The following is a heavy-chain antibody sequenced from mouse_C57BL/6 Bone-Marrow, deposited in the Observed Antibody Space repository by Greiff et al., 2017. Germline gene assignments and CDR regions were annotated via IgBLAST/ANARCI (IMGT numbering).Heavy chain of an antibody. CDR1: GYSFTGYY. CDR2: INPSTGGT. Sequence: EVQLQQSGPELVKPGASVKISCKASGYSFTGYYMNWVKQSPEKSLEWIGEINPSTGGTTYNQKFKAKATLTVDKSSSTAYMQLKSLTSEDSAVYYFARWNYYGSSPSLWYFDVWGTGTTVTVSS. V-gene: IGHV1-42*01. D-gene: IGHD1-1*01. J-gene: IGHJ1*03. CDR3: ARWNYYGSSPSLWYFDV.